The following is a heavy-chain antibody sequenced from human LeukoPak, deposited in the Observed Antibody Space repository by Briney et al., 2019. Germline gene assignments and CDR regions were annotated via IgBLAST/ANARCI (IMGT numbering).Heavy chain of an antibody. Sequence: GGSLRLSCAGSGFTFRSYAMHWVRQAPGKGLEWVSYISSSGSTIYYADSVKGRFTISRDNAKSSLYLQMNSLRVEDTAAYYCASISSRSQLVDYWGQGTLVTVSS. CDR2: ISSSGSTI. J-gene: IGHJ4*02. CDR3: ASISSRSQLVDY. CDR1: GFTFRSYA. V-gene: IGHV3-48*03. D-gene: IGHD6-13*01.